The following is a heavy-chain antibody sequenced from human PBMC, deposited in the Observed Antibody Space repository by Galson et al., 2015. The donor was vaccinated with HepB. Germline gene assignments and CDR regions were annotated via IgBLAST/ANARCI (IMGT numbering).Heavy chain of an antibody. D-gene: IGHD3-22*01. CDR3: ARWSRAYYYDSSGYYGAFDI. CDR2: ISSSSSYI. Sequence: SLRLSCADSGFTFSSYSMNWARQAPGKGLEWVSSISSSSSYIYYADSVKGRFTISRDNATNSLYLQLNSLRAEDTAVYYCARWSRAYYYDSSGYYGAFDIWGQGTMVTVSS. CDR1: GFTFSSYS. V-gene: IGHV3-21*01. J-gene: IGHJ3*02.